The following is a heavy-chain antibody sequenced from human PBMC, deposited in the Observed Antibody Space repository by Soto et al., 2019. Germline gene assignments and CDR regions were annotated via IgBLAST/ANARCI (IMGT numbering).Heavy chain of an antibody. J-gene: IGHJ5*02. D-gene: IGHD3-3*01. Sequence: PPETLSLTCTVSGGSISSSSYYWSWIRQHPGKGLEWIGYIYYSGSTYYNPSLKSRVTISVDTSKNQFSLKLSSVTAADTAVYYCARARTIFGVVIGFAPWGQGTLVTVSS. CDR3: ARARTIFGVVIGFAP. CDR2: IYYSGST. CDR1: GGSISSSSYY. V-gene: IGHV4-31*03.